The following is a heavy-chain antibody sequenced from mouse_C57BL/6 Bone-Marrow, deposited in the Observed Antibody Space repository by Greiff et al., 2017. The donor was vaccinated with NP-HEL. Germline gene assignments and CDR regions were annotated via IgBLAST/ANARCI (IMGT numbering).Heavy chain of an antibody. CDR1: GFTFSSYA. Sequence: EVQLVESGGGLVKPGGSLKLSCAASGFTFSSYAMSWVRQTPEKRLEWVATISDGGSYTYYPDNVKGRFTISRDNAKNNLYLQMSHLKSEDTAMYYCARGGTTVVASYYYAMDYWGQGTSVTVSS. CDR2: ISDGGSYT. CDR3: ARGGTTVVASYYYAMDY. J-gene: IGHJ4*01. V-gene: IGHV5-4*01. D-gene: IGHD1-1*01.